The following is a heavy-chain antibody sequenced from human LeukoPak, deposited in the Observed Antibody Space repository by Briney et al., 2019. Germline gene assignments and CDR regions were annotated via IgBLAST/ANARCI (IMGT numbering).Heavy chain of an antibody. D-gene: IGHD4/OR15-4a*01. V-gene: IGHV1-8*01. CDR2: MNPNSGNT. Sequence: ASVKVSCKASGYTFTSYDINWVRQATGQGLEWMGWMNPNSGNTGYAQKFQGRVTMTRNTSISTAYMELSSLRSEDTAVCYCARVYGGYYYYYYYMDVWGKGTTVTVSS. CDR3: ARVYGGYYYYYYYMDV. J-gene: IGHJ6*03. CDR1: GYTFTSYD.